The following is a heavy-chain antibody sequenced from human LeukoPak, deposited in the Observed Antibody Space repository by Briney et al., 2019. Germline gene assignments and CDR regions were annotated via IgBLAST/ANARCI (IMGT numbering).Heavy chain of an antibody. J-gene: IGHJ4*02. Sequence: GASVKVSCEVSGYTLTELSMHWVRQAPGKGLEWMGGFDPEDGETIYAQKFQGRVTMTEDTSTDTAYMELSSLRSEDTAVYYCATLSYYYDSSGSSFIDYWGQGTLVTVSS. CDR3: ATLSYYYDSSGSSFIDY. V-gene: IGHV1-24*01. CDR1: GYTLTELS. CDR2: FDPEDGET. D-gene: IGHD3-22*01.